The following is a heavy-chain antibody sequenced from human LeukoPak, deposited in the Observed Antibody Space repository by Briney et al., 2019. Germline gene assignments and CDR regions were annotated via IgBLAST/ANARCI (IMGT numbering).Heavy chain of an antibody. V-gene: IGHV3-53*01. Sequence: PGGSLRLSCAASGFTVDSNYLSWVRQAPGKGLKWVSTIYTGGNTYYAASVKGRFTISRDNSKNTLYLQMNSLRAEDTAVYYCAKVATYSYDSSGYWSGGDYFDYWGQGTLVTVSS. D-gene: IGHD3-22*01. CDR1: GFTVDSNY. CDR3: AKVATYSYDSSGYWSGGDYFDY. J-gene: IGHJ4*02. CDR2: IYTGGNT.